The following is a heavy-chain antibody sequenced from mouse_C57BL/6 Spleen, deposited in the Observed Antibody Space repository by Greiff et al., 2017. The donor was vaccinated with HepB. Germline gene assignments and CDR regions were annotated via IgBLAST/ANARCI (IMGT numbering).Heavy chain of an antibody. J-gene: IGHJ1*03. CDR2: IHPNSGST. CDR1: GYTFTSYW. CDR3: ARDGYSRYFDV. V-gene: IGHV1-64*01. D-gene: IGHD2-3*01. Sequence: VQLQQSGAELVKPGASVKLSCKASGYTFTSYWMHWVKQRPGQGLEWIGMIHPNSGSTNYNEKFKSKATLTVDKSSSTAYMQLSSLTSEDSAVYYCARDGYSRYFDVWGTGTTVTVSS.